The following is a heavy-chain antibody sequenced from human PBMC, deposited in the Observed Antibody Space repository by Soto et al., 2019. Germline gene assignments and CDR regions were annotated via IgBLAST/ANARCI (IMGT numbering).Heavy chain of an antibody. CDR3: ASLYDILTGYYMF. CDR2: ISGTTSST. J-gene: IGHJ4*02. V-gene: IGHV3-23*01. D-gene: IGHD3-9*01. Sequence: PGGSLRLSCAASGFTFSTYAMSWVRQAPGKGLEWVSAISGTTSSTYYADSVRGRFTISRDNSKNRLYLQMNSLRPDDTAMYYCASLYDILTGYYMFWGQGTLVTVSS. CDR1: GFTFSTYA.